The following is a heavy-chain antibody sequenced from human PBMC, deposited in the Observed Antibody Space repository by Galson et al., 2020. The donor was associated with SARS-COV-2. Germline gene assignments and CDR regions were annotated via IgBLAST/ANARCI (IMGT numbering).Heavy chain of an antibody. V-gene: IGHV3-48*03. CDR1: GLTFSNTE. CDR2: ISMSGITI. J-gene: IGHJ5*01. CDR3: STGDVWFDF. Sequence: GGSLRLSCAASGLTFSNTEMNWVRQAPGKGLEWLSYISMSGITIYYADSVKGRFTISRDNAENSLYLQMNSLRAEDTGIYYCSTGDVWFDFWGQGTLVTVSS. D-gene: IGHD7-27*01.